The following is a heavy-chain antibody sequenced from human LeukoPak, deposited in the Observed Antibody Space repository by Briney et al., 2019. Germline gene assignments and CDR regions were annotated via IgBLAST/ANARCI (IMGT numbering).Heavy chain of an antibody. CDR1: SASISSSPYY. J-gene: IGHJ4*02. V-gene: IGHV4-39*07. Sequence: SETLSLTCTVSSASISSSPYYWGWIRQSPGKGLEWIGSISYSGTTYYNPSLKSRVTISVDMSKNQFSLKLSSVTAADTAVYYCAGTVYGDYSSFDFWGQGSLVTVSS. D-gene: IGHD4-17*01. CDR3: AGTVYGDYSSFDF. CDR2: ISYSGTT.